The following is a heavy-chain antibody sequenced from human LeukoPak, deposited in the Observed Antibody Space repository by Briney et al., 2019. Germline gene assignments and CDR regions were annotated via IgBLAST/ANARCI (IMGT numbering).Heavy chain of an antibody. J-gene: IGHJ4*02. D-gene: IGHD5-18*01. V-gene: IGHV1-8*02. Sequence: ASVKVSCKASGYTFTTYGINWVRQATGQGLEWMGWMNPNSGNTGYAQKFQGRVTMTRNTSISTAYMELSSLRSEDTAVYYCARVGAAMVNEFDYWGQGTLVTVSS. CDR3: ARVGAAMVNEFDY. CDR1: GYTFTTYG. CDR2: MNPNSGNT.